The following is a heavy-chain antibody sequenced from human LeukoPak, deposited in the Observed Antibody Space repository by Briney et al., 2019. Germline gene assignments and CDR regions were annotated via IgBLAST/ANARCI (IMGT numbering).Heavy chain of an antibody. CDR2: IYSGGST. V-gene: IGHV3-53*01. J-gene: IGHJ6*02. D-gene: IGHD3-9*01. CDR1: GFTVSSNY. Sequence: PGGSLRLSCAASGFTVSSNYMSWVRQAPGKGLRWVSVIYSGGSTYYADSVKGRFTISRDNSKNTLYLQMNSLRAEDTAVYYCARGQTYYDIFYYYYYGMDVWGQGTTLTVSS. CDR3: ARGQTYYDIFYYYYYGMDV.